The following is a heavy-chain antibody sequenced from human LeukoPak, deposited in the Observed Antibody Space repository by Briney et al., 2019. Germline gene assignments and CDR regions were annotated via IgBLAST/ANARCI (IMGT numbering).Heavy chain of an antibody. CDR1: GFTFRNYW. Sequence: QTGGSLRLSCADSGFTFRNYWMSWVRQAPGKGLEWVANIKQDGSEKYYVDSVKGRFTISRDNAKNSLYLQMNSLRAEDTAVYYCARGFDSRFFDYWGQGTLVTVSS. CDR2: IKQDGSEK. J-gene: IGHJ4*02. CDR3: ARGFDSRFFDY. D-gene: IGHD3-22*01. V-gene: IGHV3-7*01.